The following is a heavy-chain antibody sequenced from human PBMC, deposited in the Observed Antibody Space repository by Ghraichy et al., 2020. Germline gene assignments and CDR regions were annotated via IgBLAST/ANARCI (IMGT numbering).Heavy chain of an antibody. CDR3: ARQHATSWYAGRFHYIDH. J-gene: IGHJ4*02. V-gene: IGHV4-34*01. D-gene: IGHD6-13*01. CDR2: INHSGST. Sequence: SETLSLTCAVYGGSFSGYYYNWIRQTPGKGLEWIGEINHSGSTNYNPSLQSRVTISVDRSKNQFSLKLTSVTAADTAMYYCARQHATSWYAGRFHYIDHWGLGTQVTVTS. CDR1: GGSFSGYY.